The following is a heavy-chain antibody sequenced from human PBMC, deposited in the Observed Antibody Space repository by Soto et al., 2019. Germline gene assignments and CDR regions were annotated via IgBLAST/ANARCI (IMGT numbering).Heavy chain of an antibody. CDR3: ARDIGRFGELSCGY. Sequence: PGGSLRLSCAASGFTFSNYNMNWVRQAPGKGLEWISYISGSSSYIYNADSVKGRFSISRDNAKNSLYLQMNSLRAEDTAVYYCARDIGRFGELSCGYWGHGTLVTVSS. CDR2: ISGSSSYI. D-gene: IGHD3-10*01. CDR1: GFTFSNYN. V-gene: IGHV3-21*01. J-gene: IGHJ4*01.